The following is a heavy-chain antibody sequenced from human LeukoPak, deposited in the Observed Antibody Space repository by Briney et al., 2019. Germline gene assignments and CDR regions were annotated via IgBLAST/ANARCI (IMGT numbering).Heavy chain of an antibody. CDR1: GFAVSNNY. Sequence: GGSLRLSCAASGFAVSNNYMSWVRQAPGKGLEWVSIIYSGDITYYVDSVKGRFTISRDNSKNTLYLQMNSLRAEDTAVYYCTRDSTTFRFGYWGQGTLVTVSS. V-gene: IGHV3-53*01. D-gene: IGHD4-11*01. CDR3: TRDSTTFRFGY. J-gene: IGHJ4*02. CDR2: IYSGDIT.